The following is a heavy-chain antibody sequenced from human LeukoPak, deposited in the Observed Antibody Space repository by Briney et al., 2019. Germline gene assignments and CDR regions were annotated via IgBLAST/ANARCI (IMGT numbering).Heavy chain of an antibody. CDR1: GFIVRSNH. D-gene: IGHD6-13*01. CDR3: TKLGY. Sequence: PGGSLRLSCEASGFIVRSNHMSWVRQAPGKGLEWVSLIYSGGSTYYADSVKGRFTISRDNSKITLYLQLNSLRAEDTAVYYCTKLGYWGQGTLVTVSS. V-gene: IGHV3-66*01. J-gene: IGHJ4*02. CDR2: IYSGGST.